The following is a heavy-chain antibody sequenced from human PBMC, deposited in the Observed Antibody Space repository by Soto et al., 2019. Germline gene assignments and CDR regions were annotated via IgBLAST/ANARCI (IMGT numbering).Heavy chain of an antibody. CDR3: ARVWGGAFDI. D-gene: IGHD3-10*01. Sequence: SETLSLTCTVSGGSISSSSYYWGWIRQPPGKGLEWIGSIYHSGSTDYNPSLKSRVTASVDTSKNQFSLKLSSVTAADTAVYYCARVWGGAFDIWGQGTMVTVSS. J-gene: IGHJ3*02. CDR2: IYHSGST. CDR1: GGSISSSSYY. V-gene: IGHV4-39*07.